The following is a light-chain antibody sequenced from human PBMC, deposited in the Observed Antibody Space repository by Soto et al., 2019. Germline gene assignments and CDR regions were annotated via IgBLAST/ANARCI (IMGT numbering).Light chain of an antibody. Sequence: DIQMTQSPSALSVSVGDRVTISCRASQLISDWLAWYQQKPGKAPKLLIYKASSLENGVPSRFSGSRSGTEFTRTISSRQPDEFATESCQQCYTYPITVGQGTRLEIK. CDR2: KAS. CDR3: QQCYTYPIT. J-gene: IGKJ5*01. V-gene: IGKV1-5*03. CDR1: QLISDW.